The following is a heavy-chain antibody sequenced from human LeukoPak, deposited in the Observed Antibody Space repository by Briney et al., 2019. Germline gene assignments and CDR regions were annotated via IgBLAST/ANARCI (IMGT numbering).Heavy chain of an antibody. CDR3: ARHGTISSESYFDY. CDR1: GGSVSSYS. J-gene: IGHJ4*02. CDR2: IHNSGRT. D-gene: IGHD1-14*01. Sequence: SETLSLTCSVSGGSVSSYSLSWIRQSPGKGLELVGYIHNSGRTNYNPSLKSRVTGFVDTSKNQVSLRLSSVTAADTGVYYCARHGTISSESYFDYWGQGALVTVSS. V-gene: IGHV4-59*08.